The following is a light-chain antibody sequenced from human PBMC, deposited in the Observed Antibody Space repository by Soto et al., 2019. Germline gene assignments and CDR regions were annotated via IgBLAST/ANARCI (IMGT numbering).Light chain of an antibody. V-gene: IGKV2-30*02. J-gene: IGKJ5*01. Sequence: DVVMTQSPLSLPVTLGQPASISCRSNQSLVHSDGIAYFSWFQQRPGRSPRRLIYKVSNRDSGGPARFIGSGSGTDFALKISRVEAEDVGVDYCMQGRQCPITCGQEIRLEIK. CDR3: MQGRQCPIT. CDR1: QSLVHSDGIAY. CDR2: KVS.